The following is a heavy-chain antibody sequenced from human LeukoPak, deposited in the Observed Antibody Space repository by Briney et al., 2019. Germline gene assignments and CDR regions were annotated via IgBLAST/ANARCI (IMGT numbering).Heavy chain of an antibody. CDR2: ILNTGTLI. CDR1: GFSFSDYS. V-gene: IGHV3-48*02. D-gene: IGHD3-22*01. CDR3: ARDVPDSSWGPFDM. Sequence: GGALRLSCVASGFSFSDYSMNWVRQAAGKGLEWISYILNTGTLINYAESVKGRFTISRDNAKNSLYLQLNSLRDEDTAVYYCARDVPDSSWGPFDMWGQGTMVTVSS. J-gene: IGHJ3*02.